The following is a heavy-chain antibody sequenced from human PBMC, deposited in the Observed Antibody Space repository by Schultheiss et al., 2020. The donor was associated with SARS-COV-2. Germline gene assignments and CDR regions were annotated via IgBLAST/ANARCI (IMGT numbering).Heavy chain of an antibody. Sequence: GGSLRLSCAASGFTFSSYGMHWVRQAPGKGLEWVAVISYDGSNKYYADSVKGRFTISRDNSKNTLYLQMNSLRAEDTAVYYCAKDRGGRMTTVTTILGRSPREVRYYYGMDVWGQGTTVTVSS. CDR3: AKDRGGRMTTVTTILGRSPREVRYYYGMDV. V-gene: IGHV3-30*18. CDR2: ISYDGSNK. CDR1: GFTFSSYG. J-gene: IGHJ6*02. D-gene: IGHD4-17*01.